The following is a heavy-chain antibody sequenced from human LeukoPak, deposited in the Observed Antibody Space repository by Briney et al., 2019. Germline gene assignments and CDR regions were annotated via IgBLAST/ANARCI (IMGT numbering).Heavy chain of an antibody. Sequence: ASVKVSCKASGYTFTGHYMHWVRQAPGQGLEWMGWINPKNAGTNYAQKFQGRVTMTRDTSTGTVYMELSRLRSDDTAVYYCARSRSAQVVAATSFDYWGQGTLVTVSS. CDR1: GYTFTGHY. V-gene: IGHV1-2*02. J-gene: IGHJ4*02. CDR3: ARSRSAQVVAATSFDY. D-gene: IGHD2-15*01. CDR2: INPKNAGT.